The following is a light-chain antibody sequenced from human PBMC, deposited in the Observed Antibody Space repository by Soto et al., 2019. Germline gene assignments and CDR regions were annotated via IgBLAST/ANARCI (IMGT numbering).Light chain of an antibody. J-gene: IGKJ1*01. V-gene: IGKV3-20*01. CDR3: HQRQSWPRT. Sequence: EIVLTQSPGTLSLSPGERATLSCRASQSLTNSYFAWYQQKPGRALRLLIDGASTRATGIPDRFSGSGSGTDFTLTISRLEPEDVAVYYCHQRQSWPRTFGQGTKVDI. CDR1: QSLTNSY. CDR2: GAS.